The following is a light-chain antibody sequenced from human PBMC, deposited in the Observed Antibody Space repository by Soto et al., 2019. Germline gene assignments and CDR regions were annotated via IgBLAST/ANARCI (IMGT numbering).Light chain of an antibody. J-gene: IGKJ1*01. CDR1: PSISPW. CDR2: KAS. Sequence: DIQVTQSPSTLSASVGDTVTITCRASPSISPWLAWYQQEPGKAPKLLIYKASLLEDGVPSRFSGSESGTEFTLTISILQPDDFATYYCQQYKSYLTFGQGTKVEIK. CDR3: QQYKSYLT. V-gene: IGKV1-5*03.